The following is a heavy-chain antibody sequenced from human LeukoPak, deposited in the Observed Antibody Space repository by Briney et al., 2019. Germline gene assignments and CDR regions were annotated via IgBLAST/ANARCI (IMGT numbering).Heavy chain of an antibody. CDR1: GYTFTSYG. J-gene: IGHJ5*02. CDR3: ARDSREVLLWFGEFSP. D-gene: IGHD3-10*01. CDR2: ISGYNGNT. V-gene: IGHV1-18*01. Sequence: ASVKVSCKASGYTFTSYGISWVRQAPGQGLEWMGWISGYNGNTNYIQNFQGRVTMTTDTSTSTAYMELRSLRSDDTAIYYCARDSREVLLWFGEFSPWGQGTLVTVSS.